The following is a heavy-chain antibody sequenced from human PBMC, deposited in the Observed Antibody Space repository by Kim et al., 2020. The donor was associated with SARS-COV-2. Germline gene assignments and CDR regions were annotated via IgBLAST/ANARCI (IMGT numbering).Heavy chain of an antibody. CDR3: ERRFYDSRGYYAFDI. V-gene: IGHV3-74*01. Sequence: GGSLRLSCAASGFTLSNYWMHWVRQVPGKGLVWVSRINSDGSTISYAGSVKGRFTISRDNAKNTLYLQMNSLRAEDTAVYYCERRFYDSRGYYAFDIWG. CDR1: GFTLSNYW. D-gene: IGHD3-22*01. J-gene: IGHJ3*02. CDR2: INSDGSTI.